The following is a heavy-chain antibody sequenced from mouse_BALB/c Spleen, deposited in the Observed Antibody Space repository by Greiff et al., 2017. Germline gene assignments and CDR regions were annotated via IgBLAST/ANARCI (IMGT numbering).Heavy chain of an antibody. V-gene: IGHV3-2*02. CDR1: GYSITSDYA. CDR3: ARRDYDGFAY. D-gene: IGHD2-4*01. CDR2: ISYSGST. Sequence: EVQLVESGPGLVKPSQSLSLTCTVTGYSITSDYAWNWIRQFPGNKLEWMGYISYSGSTSYNPSLKSRISITRDTSKNQFFLQLNSVTTEDTATYYCARRDYDGFAYWGQGTLVTVSA. J-gene: IGHJ3*01.